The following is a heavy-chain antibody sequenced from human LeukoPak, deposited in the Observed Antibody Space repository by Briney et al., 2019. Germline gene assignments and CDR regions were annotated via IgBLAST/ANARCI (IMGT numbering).Heavy chain of an antibody. J-gene: IGHJ4*02. D-gene: IGHD2/OR15-2a*01. CDR3: ATESIPDY. Sequence: SGGSLRLSCAASGFTFSSYSMNWVRQAPGKGLEWVSYISSTRSPIHYADSVKGRFTISRDNAKNSLYLQMNSLRAEDTAVYYCATESIPDYWGQGTLVTVSP. CDR2: ISSTRSPI. CDR1: GFTFSSYS. V-gene: IGHV3-48*01.